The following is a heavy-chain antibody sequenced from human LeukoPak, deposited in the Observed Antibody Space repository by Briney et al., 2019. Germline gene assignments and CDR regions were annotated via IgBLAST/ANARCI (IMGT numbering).Heavy chain of an antibody. CDR2: IIPILGIA. J-gene: IGHJ4*02. D-gene: IGHD2-2*01. CDR3: ARESTSTSCSDY. CDR1: GYTFTGYY. V-gene: IGHV1-69*04. Sequence: SVKVSCKASGYTFTGYYMHWVRQAPGQGLEWMGRIIPILGIANYAQKFQGRVTITADKSTSTAYMELSSLRSEDTTVYYCARESTSTSCSDYWGQGTLVTVSS.